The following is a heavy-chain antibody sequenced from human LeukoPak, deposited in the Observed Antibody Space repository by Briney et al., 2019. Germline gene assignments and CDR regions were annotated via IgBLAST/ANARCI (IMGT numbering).Heavy chain of an antibody. J-gene: IGHJ4*02. CDR3: ARGTGDY. CDR1: GFTFSSYA. Sequence: GGSLRLSCAASGFTFSSYAMSWVRQAPGKGLEWVSAISGSGGSTYYADSVKGRFTVSRDNAKNSLYLQLSSLRAEDTAVYYCARGTGDYWGQGTLVAVSS. V-gene: IGHV3-23*01. CDR2: ISGSGGST.